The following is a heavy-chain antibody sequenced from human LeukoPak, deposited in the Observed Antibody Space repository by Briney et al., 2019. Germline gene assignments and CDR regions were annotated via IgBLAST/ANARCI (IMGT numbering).Heavy chain of an antibody. CDR1: GFTFSSYA. V-gene: IGHV3-30-3*01. CDR2: ISYDGSNK. CDR3: ARDRVYGDYGSKRAFDI. D-gene: IGHD4-17*01. Sequence: GGSLRLSCAASGFTFSSYAMHWVRQAPGKGLEWVAVISYDGSNKYYADSVKGRFTISRDNSKNTLYLQMNSLRAEDTAVYYCARDRVYGDYGSKRAFDIWGQGTMVTVSS. J-gene: IGHJ3*02.